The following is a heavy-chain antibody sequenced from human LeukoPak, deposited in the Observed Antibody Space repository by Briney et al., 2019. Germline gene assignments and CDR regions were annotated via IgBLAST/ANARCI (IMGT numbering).Heavy chain of an antibody. CDR3: ARGRVDSSGYYYYYYYMDV. V-gene: IGHV3-20*04. CDR1: GFTFDDYG. CDR2: INWNGGST. J-gene: IGHJ6*03. Sequence: GGSLRLSCAASGFTFDDYGMSWVRQAPGKGLEWVSGINWNGGSTGYADSVKGRFTISRDNAKNSLYLQMNSLRAEDTALYYCARGRVDSSGYYYYYYYMDVWGKGTTVTVSS. D-gene: IGHD6-6*01.